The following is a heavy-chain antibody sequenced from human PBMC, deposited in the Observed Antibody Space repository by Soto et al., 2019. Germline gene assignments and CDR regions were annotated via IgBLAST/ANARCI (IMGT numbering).Heavy chain of an antibody. CDR2: IFFTGNI. V-gene: IGHV4-39*01. Sequence: PSETLSLTCTVSGASLSSISYYWGWIRQPPGKGLEWVGSIFFTGNIYYNPSLKSRVTISVDTSRNQFSLMVNSVTAADTAVYYCASRHCSGGGYYNPGFDSWGQGALVTVSS. CDR3: ASRHCSGGGYYNPGFDS. CDR1: GASLSSISYY. D-gene: IGHD2-15*01. J-gene: IGHJ4*02.